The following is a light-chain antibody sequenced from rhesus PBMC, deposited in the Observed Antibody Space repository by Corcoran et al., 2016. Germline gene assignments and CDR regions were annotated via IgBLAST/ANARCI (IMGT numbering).Light chain of an antibody. Sequence: EIVMTQSPATLSLSPGERVTLSFRASESVSTNLAWYHQKPGQHPRLLIYGASNRATGIPDRFSGNGSRTKFTLTISNLAPEDFAVYYCQQFPGWPLTFDGGAKVGIK. CDR1: ESVSTN. CDR3: QQFPGWPLT. J-gene: IGKJ4*01. V-gene: IGKV3-42*03. CDR2: GAS.